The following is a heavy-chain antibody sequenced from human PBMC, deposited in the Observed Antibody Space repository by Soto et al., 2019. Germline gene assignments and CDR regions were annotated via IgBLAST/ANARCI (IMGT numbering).Heavy chain of an antibody. CDR2: ISSSSSTI. J-gene: IGHJ3*02. Sequence: PGGSLRLSCAASGFTFSTYSMNWVRQAPGKGLEWVSYISSSSSTIFYTDSVKGRFTVSRDNSKNTLYLQMNSLRAEDTAVYYWGRGFLGVGAFVIWGKGTMVT. CDR1: GFTFSTYS. CDR3: GRGFLGVGAFVI. D-gene: IGHD3-16*01. V-gene: IGHV3-48*01.